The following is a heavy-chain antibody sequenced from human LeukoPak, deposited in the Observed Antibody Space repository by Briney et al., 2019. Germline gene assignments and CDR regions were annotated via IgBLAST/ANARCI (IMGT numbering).Heavy chain of an antibody. CDR1: GGTFSSYT. V-gene: IGHV1-69*02. CDR2: IIPILGIA. CDR3: ARGFRYDTTPY. Sequence: SVKVSCKASGGTFSSYTISWVRQAPGQGLEWMGRIIPILGIANYAQKFQGRVTMTRNTSICTAYMELSSLRSEDTAVYYCARGFRYDTTPYWGQGTLVTVSS. J-gene: IGHJ4*02. D-gene: IGHD3-22*01.